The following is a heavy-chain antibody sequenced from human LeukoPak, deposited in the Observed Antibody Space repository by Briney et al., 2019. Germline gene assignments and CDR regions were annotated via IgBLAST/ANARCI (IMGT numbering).Heavy chain of an antibody. CDR1: GGSFSGYY. Sequence: SETLSLTCAVYGGSFSGYYWSWIRQPPGKGLEWIGEINHSGSTNYNPSLKSRVTISVDTSKNQFSLKLSSVTAADTPVYYCARGPTNYVWGSYRYGVRYYFDYWGQGTLVTVSS. D-gene: IGHD3-16*02. J-gene: IGHJ4*02. V-gene: IGHV4-34*01. CDR3: ARGPTNYVWGSYRYGVRYYFDY. CDR2: INHSGST.